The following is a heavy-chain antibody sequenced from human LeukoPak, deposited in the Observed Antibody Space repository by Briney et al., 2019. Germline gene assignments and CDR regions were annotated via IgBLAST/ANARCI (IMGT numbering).Heavy chain of an antibody. D-gene: IGHD2-2*01. CDR3: AREGQLASMGGPYNWFVP. CDR1: VYSFTDHW. Sequence: GASLKISCKGSVYSFTDHWIGWVRQMPGKGLEWTGTIYPGDTDTRYNPSFQGHVTISADKYISTAYLQWSSLKASDTAIYYCAREGQLASMGGPYNWFVPWGQGTLVTVSS. V-gene: IGHV5-51*01. J-gene: IGHJ5*02. CDR2: IYPGDTDT.